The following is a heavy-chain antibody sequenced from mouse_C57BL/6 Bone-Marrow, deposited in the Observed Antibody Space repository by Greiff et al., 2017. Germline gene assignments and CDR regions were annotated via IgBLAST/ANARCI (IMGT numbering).Heavy chain of an antibody. CDR2: IYPRSGNT. Sequence: VKLQESGAELARPGASVKLSCKASGYTFTSYGISWVKQRTGQGLEWIGEIYPRSGNTYYNEKFKGKATLTADKSSSTAYMELRSLTSEDSAVYFCARREIYYEYERAMDYWGQGTSVTVSS. CDR1: GYTFTSYG. CDR3: ARREIYYEYERAMDY. D-gene: IGHD2-4*01. J-gene: IGHJ4*01. V-gene: IGHV1-81*01.